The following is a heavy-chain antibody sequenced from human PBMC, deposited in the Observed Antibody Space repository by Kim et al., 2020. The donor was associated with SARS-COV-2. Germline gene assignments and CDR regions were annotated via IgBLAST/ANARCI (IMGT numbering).Heavy chain of an antibody. D-gene: IGHD1-26*01. CDR3: ARNSERSSSWPDVFDC. J-gene: IGHJ4*02. Sequence: GGSLTLSCTASGFTFSGYWMSWVRQAPGKGLEWVANIKQDGSDKYYVDSVKGRFTISRDNAKNSVYLQMNSLRGEDTAVYYCARNSERSSSWPDVFDCWGQGSLVTVSS. CDR2: IKQDGSDK. CDR1: GFTFSGYW. V-gene: IGHV3-7*01.